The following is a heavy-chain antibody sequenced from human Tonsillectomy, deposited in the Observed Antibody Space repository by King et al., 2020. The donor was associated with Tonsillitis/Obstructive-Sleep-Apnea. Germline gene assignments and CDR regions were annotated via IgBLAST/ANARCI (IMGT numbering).Heavy chain of an antibody. CDR3: ARNRGGIVIVPAAIAPDY. CDR1: GYSFTSYW. D-gene: IGHD2-2*02. CDR2: IYPGDSDT. V-gene: IGHV5-51*01. J-gene: IGHJ4*02. Sequence: VQLVESGAEVKKPGESLKISCKGSGYSFTSYWIGWVRQMPGKGLEWMGIIYPGDSDTRYSPSFQGQVTISADKSISTAYLQWSSLKASDTAMYYCARNRGGIVIVPAAIAPDYLGQGTLVTVPS.